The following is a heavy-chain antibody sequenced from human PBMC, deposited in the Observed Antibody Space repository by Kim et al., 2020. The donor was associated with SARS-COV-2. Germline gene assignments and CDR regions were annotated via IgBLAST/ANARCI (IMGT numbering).Heavy chain of an antibody. CDR3: ASHTAMVIFLLFDI. Sequence: ADSVKGRFTISRDNSKNTLYLQMNSLRAEDTAVYYCASHTAMVIFLLFDIWGQGTMVTVSS. V-gene: IGHV3-23*01. J-gene: IGHJ3*02. D-gene: IGHD5-18*01.